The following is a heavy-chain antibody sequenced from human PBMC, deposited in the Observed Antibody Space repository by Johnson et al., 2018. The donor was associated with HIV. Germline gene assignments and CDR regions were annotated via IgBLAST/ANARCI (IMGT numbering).Heavy chain of an antibody. Sequence: VQLVESGGGVVQPGRSLRLSCAASGFTFSSYDMHWVRQATGKGLEWVSAIGTAGDTYYPGSVKGRFTISRENAKNTLYLQMNSLRAEDTAVYYCARAGARAFDIWGQGTMVTVSS. CDR3: ARAGARAFDI. CDR1: GFTFSSYD. CDR2: IGTAGDT. V-gene: IGHV3-13*01. D-gene: IGHD1-26*01. J-gene: IGHJ3*02.